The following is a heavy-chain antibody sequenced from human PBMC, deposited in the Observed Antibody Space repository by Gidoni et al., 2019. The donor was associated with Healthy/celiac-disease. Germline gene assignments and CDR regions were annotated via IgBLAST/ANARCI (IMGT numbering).Heavy chain of an antibody. V-gene: IGHV4-34*01. Sequence: QVQLQQWGAGLLQPSETLSLTCAVYGGSFSGYYWSWIRQPPGKGLEWIGEINHSGSTNYNPSLKSRVTISVDTSKNQFSLKLSSVPAADTAVYYCARVTPRYSSGWYATFDYWGQGTLVTVSS. J-gene: IGHJ4*02. CDR1: GGSFSGYY. CDR2: INHSGST. D-gene: IGHD6-19*01. CDR3: ARVTPRYSSGWYATFDY.